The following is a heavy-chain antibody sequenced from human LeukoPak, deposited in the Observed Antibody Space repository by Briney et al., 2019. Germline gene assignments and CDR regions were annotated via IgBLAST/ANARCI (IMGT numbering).Heavy chain of an antibody. CDR1: GGSFSGYY. Sequence: SETLSLTCAVYGGSFSGYYWSWIRQPPGKGLEWIGEINHSGSTNYNPSLKSRVTISVDTSKNQFSLKLSSVTAADTAVYYCASQVGATRGWGYLRGYWGQGTLVTVSS. J-gene: IGHJ4*02. D-gene: IGHD1-26*01. CDR2: INHSGST. CDR3: ASQVGATRGWGYLRGY. V-gene: IGHV4-34*01.